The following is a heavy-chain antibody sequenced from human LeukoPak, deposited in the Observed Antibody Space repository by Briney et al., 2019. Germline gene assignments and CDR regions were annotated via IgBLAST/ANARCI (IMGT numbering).Heavy chain of an antibody. CDR2: INHSGST. CDR1: GGSFSGYY. D-gene: IGHD2-2*02. Sequence: SETLSLICAVYGGSFSGYYWSWIRQPPGKGLEWIGEINHSGSTNYNPSLKSRVTISVDTSKTQFSLKLSSVTAADTAVYYCARHYCSSTSCYTSWWFDPWGQGTLVTVSS. V-gene: IGHV4-34*01. J-gene: IGHJ5*02. CDR3: ARHYCSSTSCYTSWWFDP.